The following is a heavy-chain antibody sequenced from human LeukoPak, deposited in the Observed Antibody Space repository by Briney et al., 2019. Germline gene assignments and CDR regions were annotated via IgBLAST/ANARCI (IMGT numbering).Heavy chain of an antibody. V-gene: IGHV1-69*06. J-gene: IGHJ6*03. CDR3: ARTPSLPYYDSSGYYYYYYMDV. CDR1: GGTFSSYA. CDR2: IIPIFGTA. D-gene: IGHD3-22*01. Sequence: ASVKVSCKASGGTFSSYAISWVRQAPGQGLEWMGGIIPIFGTANYAQKFQGRVTITADKSTSTAYMELSSLRSEDTAVYYCARTPSLPYYDSSGYYYYYYMDVWGKGTTVTVSS.